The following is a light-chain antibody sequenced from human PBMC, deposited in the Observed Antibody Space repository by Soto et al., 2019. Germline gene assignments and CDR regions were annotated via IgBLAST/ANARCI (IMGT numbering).Light chain of an antibody. J-gene: IGLJ2*01. V-gene: IGLV1-40*01. CDR1: SSNIGAGYS. Sequence: QPVLTQPPSVSGAPGQRVTISCTGSSSNIGAGYSVNWFQLLPGAAPKLLIFSNTLRPSGVPDRFSGSRSATSASLAITGLQAEDEADYYCKYSATTESVFGGGTKLTVL. CDR2: SNT. CDR3: KYSATTESV.